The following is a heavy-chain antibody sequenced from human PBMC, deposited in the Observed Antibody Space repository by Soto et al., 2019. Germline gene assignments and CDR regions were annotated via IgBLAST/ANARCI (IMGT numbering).Heavy chain of an antibody. CDR2: IRLSGSTI. J-gene: IGHJ4*02. Sequence: GGSLRLSCPASGFAFSNYDMNWVRQAPGKVREWVSYIRLSGSTIYYADSVKGRFTISRGDAKNSLYLQMDSLRAKDPSVSYCAGESFSGSPSFFDYWGQGTLVTVSS. CDR3: AGESFSGSPSFFDY. D-gene: IGHD5-12*01. V-gene: IGHV3-48*03. CDR1: GFAFSNYD.